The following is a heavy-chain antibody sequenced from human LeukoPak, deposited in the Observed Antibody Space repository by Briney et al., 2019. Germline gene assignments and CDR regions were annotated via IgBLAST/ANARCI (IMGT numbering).Heavy chain of an antibody. J-gene: IGHJ3*02. Sequence: ASVKVSCKASGYTFTSYGISWVRQAPGQGLEWMGGIIPIFGTANYAQKFQGRVTITADESTSTAYMELSSLRSEDTAVYYCARALLLPEIIAAADTNAFDIWGQGTMVTVSS. CDR2: IIPIFGTA. D-gene: IGHD6-13*01. CDR3: ARALLLPEIIAAADTNAFDI. CDR1: GYTFTSYG. V-gene: IGHV1-69*13.